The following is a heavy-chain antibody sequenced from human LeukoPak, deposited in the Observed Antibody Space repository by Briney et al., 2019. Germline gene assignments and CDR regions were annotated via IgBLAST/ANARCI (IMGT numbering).Heavy chain of an antibody. Sequence: ASVKVSCKASGYTFTGYYMHWVRQAPRQGLEWMGWINPNSGGTNYAQKFQGRVTMTRDTSISTAYVELSRLRSDDTAVYYCASAGGDSSSWYFFDYWGQGTLVTVSS. J-gene: IGHJ4*02. CDR3: ASAGGDSSSWYFFDY. CDR1: GYTFTGYY. CDR2: INPNSGGT. D-gene: IGHD6-13*01. V-gene: IGHV1-2*02.